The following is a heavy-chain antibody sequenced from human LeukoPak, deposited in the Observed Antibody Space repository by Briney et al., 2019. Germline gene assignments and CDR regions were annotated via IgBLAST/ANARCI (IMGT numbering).Heavy chain of an antibody. J-gene: IGHJ4*02. CDR2: IYYSGST. D-gene: IGHD1-26*01. Sequence: SETLSLTCTVSGGSISSRSYYWGLIRQPPGKGLEWIGNIYYSGSTYYNPSLKSRVTISVDTSKNQFSLKLSSVTATDTAVYYCASYQVGATSGFDYWGQGTLVTVSS. V-gene: IGHV4-39*01. CDR1: GGSISSRSYY. CDR3: ASYQVGATSGFDY.